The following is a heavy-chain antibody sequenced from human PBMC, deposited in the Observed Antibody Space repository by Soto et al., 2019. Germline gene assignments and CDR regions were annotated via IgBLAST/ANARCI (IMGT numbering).Heavy chain of an antibody. D-gene: IGHD3-22*01. J-gene: IGHJ3*02. CDR2: IYPGDSDS. CDR3: ARQYYDNSGGAFDI. Sequence: GESLKISCKGSGYNFPTYWIAWVRQMPGKGLEWMGIIYPGDSDSRYSPSLQGQVTTSADKSISTAYLQWSSLKASDTAMYYCARQYYDNSGGAFDIWGQGTMVTVSS. V-gene: IGHV5-51*01. CDR1: GYNFPTYW.